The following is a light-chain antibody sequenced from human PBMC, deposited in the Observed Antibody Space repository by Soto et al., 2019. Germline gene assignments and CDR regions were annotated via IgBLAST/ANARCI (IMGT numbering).Light chain of an antibody. CDR1: QSVSSN. CDR2: GAS. J-gene: IGKJ1*01. Sequence: EMVMTQSPATLSVNPGERATLSCRASQSVSSNLAWYQQKPGQAPRLLIYGASTRATGIPARFSGSGSGTEFTLTISSLQSEDFAVYYCQQYNNWPGTFGQGTKV. CDR3: QQYNNWPGT. V-gene: IGKV3-15*01.